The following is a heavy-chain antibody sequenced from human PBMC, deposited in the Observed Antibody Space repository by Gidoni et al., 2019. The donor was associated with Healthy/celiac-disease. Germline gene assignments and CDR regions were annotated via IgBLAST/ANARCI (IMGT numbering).Heavy chain of an antibody. J-gene: IGHJ4*02. CDR1: GFTFSSYA. CDR3: AKLRCSSTSCPPNY. V-gene: IGHV3-23*01. CDR2: ISGSGGST. Sequence: EVQLLESGGGLVQPGGSLRRSCAASGFTFSSYAMSWVRQAPGKGLEWVSAISGSGGSTYYADSVKGRFTISRDNSKNTLYLQMNSLRAEDTAVYYCAKLRCSSTSCPPNYWGQGTLVTVSS. D-gene: IGHD2-2*01.